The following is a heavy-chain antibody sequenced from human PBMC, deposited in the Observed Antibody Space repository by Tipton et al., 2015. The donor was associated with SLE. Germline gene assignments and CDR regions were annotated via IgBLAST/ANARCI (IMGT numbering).Heavy chain of an antibody. V-gene: IGHV4-61*09. Sequence: TLSLTCTASGGSISSGDYYWSWIRQPAGKGLEWIGYIYTSGSTNYNPSLKSRVTISVDTSKNQFSLKLSSVTAADTAVYYCAREWSGSYRYYFDYWGQGTLVTVSS. CDR3: AREWSGSYRYYFDY. CDR2: IYTSGST. D-gene: IGHD1-26*01. J-gene: IGHJ4*02. CDR1: GGSISSGDYY.